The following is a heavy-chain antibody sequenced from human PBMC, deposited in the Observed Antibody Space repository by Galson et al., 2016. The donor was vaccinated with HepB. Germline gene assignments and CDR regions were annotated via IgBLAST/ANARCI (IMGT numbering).Heavy chain of an antibody. CDR3: AGGRAGPDDGPGIHFDF. CDR1: GYTFTDYD. V-gene: IGHV1-3*04. Sequence: SVKVSCKASGYTFTDYDIRWVRQAPGQRLEWMGWINTGTGYTKYSHNFQGRVTITSDTSANTVFMDLTSLRSEDTAMYYCAGGRAGPDDGPGIHFDFWGRGTPVTVSS. CDR2: INTGTGYT. D-gene: IGHD6-13*01. J-gene: IGHJ4*02.